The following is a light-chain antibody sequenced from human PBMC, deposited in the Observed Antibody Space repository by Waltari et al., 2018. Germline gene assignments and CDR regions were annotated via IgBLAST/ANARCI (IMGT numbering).Light chain of an antibody. J-gene: IGLJ3*02. CDR1: SSDIGGYNY. V-gene: IGLV2-14*01. CDR2: EVT. Sequence: QSALTQPPSVSGSPGQSITISCTGTSSDIGGYNYVYWYQQHPGKAPQLMIYEVTYRPSGMSNRFSGSKSGNTASLTIAGRRSEDEADYYCSSYTGSSLVFGGGTKLTVL. CDR3: SSYTGSSLV.